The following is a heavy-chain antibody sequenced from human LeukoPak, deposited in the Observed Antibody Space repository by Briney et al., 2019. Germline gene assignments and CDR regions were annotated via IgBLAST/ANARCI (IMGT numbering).Heavy chain of an antibody. Sequence: PGGSLRLSCAASGFTFSSYSMNWVRQAPGKGLEWVSSISSSSSYIYYADSVKGRFTISRDNAKNTLYLQMNSLRAEDTAVCYCARVRVGAYDFEYWGQGTLVTVSS. CDR2: ISSSSSYI. CDR3: ARVRVGAYDFEY. CDR1: GFTFSSYS. D-gene: IGHD3-10*01. J-gene: IGHJ4*02. V-gene: IGHV3-21*01.